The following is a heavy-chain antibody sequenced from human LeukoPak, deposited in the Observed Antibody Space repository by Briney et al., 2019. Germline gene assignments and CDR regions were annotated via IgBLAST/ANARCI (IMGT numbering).Heavy chain of an antibody. D-gene: IGHD3-9*01. CDR3: ARGETYYDILTGSPRWFDP. CDR2: INHSGST. J-gene: IGHJ5*02. CDR1: GGSFSGYY. Sequence: SETLSLNCAVYGGSFSGYYWSWIRQPPGKGLEWIGEINHSGSTNYNPSLKSRVTISVDTSKNQFSLKLSSVTAADTAVYYCARGETYYDILTGSPRWFDPWGQGTLVTVSS. V-gene: IGHV4-34*01.